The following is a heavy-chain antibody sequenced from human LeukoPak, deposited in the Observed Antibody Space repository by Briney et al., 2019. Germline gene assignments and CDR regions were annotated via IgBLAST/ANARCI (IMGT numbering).Heavy chain of an antibody. Sequence: PGGSLRLSCAASGFTFSSYWMSWVRQAPGKGLERVANIKQDGSEKYYVDSVKGRFTISRDNAKNSLYLQMNSLRAEDTAVYYCARDRRSSWIPETGNYYYYMDVWGKGTTVTVSS. CDR2: IKQDGSEK. CDR3: ARDRRSSWIPETGNYYYYMDV. CDR1: GFTFSSYW. J-gene: IGHJ6*03. D-gene: IGHD6-13*01. V-gene: IGHV3-7*01.